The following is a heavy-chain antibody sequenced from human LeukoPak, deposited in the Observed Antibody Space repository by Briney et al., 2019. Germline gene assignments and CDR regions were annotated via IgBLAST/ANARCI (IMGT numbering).Heavy chain of an antibody. Sequence: SETLSLTCTVSGYSISSGYYWGWIRQPPGKGLEWIGSIYHSGSTYYNPSLKSRVTISVDTSKNQFSLKLSSVTAADTAVYYCARGRAYSSGWPGTGKLDYWGQGTLVTVSS. V-gene: IGHV4-38-2*02. CDR2: IYHSGST. J-gene: IGHJ4*02. CDR1: GYSISSGYY. D-gene: IGHD6-19*01. CDR3: ARGRAYSSGWPGTGKLDY.